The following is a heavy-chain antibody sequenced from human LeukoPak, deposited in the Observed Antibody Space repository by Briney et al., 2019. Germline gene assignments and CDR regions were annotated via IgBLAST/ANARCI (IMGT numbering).Heavy chain of an antibody. J-gene: IGHJ3*02. V-gene: IGHV4-34*01. CDR2: INHSGST. CDR3: APDTPGGPTDAFDI. Sequence: SETPSLTCAVYGGSFSGYYWSWIRQPPGKGLEWIGEINHSGSTNYNPSLKSRVTISVDTSKNQFSLKLSSVTAADTAVYYCAPDTPGGPTDAFDIWGQGTMVTVSS. CDR1: GGSFSGYY. D-gene: IGHD4-23*01.